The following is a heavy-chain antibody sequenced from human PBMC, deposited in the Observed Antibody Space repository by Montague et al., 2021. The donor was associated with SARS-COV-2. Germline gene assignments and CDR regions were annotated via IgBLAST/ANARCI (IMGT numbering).Heavy chain of an antibody. CDR1: GASVAGSD. CDR2: FYSVGST. CDR3: ARESMTGVAFDI. V-gene: IGHV4-59*02. D-gene: IGHD2-8*01. J-gene: IGHJ3*02. Sequence: SETLSLTCTVSGASVAGSDWGWIRQSPGKGLEWIAHFYSVGSTDYNPSLKSRVTISIDTPKHLFSLKVRSVTAADTAVYYCARESMTGVAFDIWGQGTMVTVSS.